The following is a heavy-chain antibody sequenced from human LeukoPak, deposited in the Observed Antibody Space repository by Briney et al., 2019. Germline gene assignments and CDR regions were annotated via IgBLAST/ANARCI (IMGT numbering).Heavy chain of an antibody. V-gene: IGHV3-23*01. J-gene: IGHJ4*02. D-gene: IGHD6-19*01. CDR2: IGGSGDKT. CDR3: VRRGDASSGWGDHDY. Sequence: GGSLRLSCAASGFTFNRNAISWVRQAPGKGLEWVSTIGGSGDKTFYADSVKGRFTISRDNSKNVLHLRMSSLTGEDTALYYCVRRGDASSGWGDHDYWGQGALVTVSS. CDR1: GFTFNRNA.